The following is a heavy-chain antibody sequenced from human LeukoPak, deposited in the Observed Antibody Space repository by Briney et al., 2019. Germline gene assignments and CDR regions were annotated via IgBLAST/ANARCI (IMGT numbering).Heavy chain of an antibody. V-gene: IGHV4-59*08. Sequence: PSETLSLTCTVSGGSISSYFWSWIRQPPGKGLEWIGYIYCSGGTDYNPSLKSRVTISVDTSKNQFSLQLSSVTAADTAVYYCARHERNGGYYDYWGQGTLVTVSS. CDR2: IYCSGGT. D-gene: IGHD3-22*01. CDR1: GGSISSYF. CDR3: ARHERNGGYYDY. J-gene: IGHJ4*02.